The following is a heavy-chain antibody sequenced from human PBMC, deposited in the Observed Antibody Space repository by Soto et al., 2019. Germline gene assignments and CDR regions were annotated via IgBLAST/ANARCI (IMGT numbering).Heavy chain of an antibody. Sequence: SLRLSCAASGFTFSSYGMHWVRQAPGKGLEWVAVIWYDGSNKYYTDSVKGRFTISRDNSKSTLYLQMNSLRAEDTAVYYCARDHHTAMVQDVWGQGTTLTVSS. V-gene: IGHV3-33*08. CDR1: GFTFSSYG. CDR2: IWYDGSNK. D-gene: IGHD5-18*01. CDR3: ARDHHTAMVQDV. J-gene: IGHJ6*02.